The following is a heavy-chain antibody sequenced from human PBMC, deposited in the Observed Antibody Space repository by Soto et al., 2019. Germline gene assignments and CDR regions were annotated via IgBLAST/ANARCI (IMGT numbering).Heavy chain of an antibody. V-gene: IGHV5-51*01. CDR3: ARPSLACYFLY. J-gene: IGHJ4*02. Sequence: GESLKISCKGSGYSFTSYWIGWVRQMPGKDLEWMGIIYPGDSDTRYSPSFQGQVTISADKSISTAYLQWSSLTASDTAMYYCARPSLACYFLYWGPRPLVTGFS. CDR2: IYPGDSDT. CDR1: GYSFTSYW. D-gene: IGHD6-13*01.